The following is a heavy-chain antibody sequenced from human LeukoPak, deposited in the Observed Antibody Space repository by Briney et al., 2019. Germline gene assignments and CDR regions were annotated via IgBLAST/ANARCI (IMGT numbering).Heavy chain of an antibody. D-gene: IGHD3-22*01. CDR2: IIPILGIA. V-gene: IGHV1-69*04. CDR1: GGTVSSYT. Sequence: SVKVSCKASGGTVSSYTISWVRQAPGQGLEWMGRIIPILGIANYAQKFQGRVTITADKSTSTAYMELSSLRSEDPAVYYCAREGDSSGYYYDYWGQGTLVTVSS. J-gene: IGHJ4*02. CDR3: AREGDSSGYYYDY.